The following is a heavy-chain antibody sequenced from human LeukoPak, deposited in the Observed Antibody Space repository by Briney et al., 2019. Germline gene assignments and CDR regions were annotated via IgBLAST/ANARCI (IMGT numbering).Heavy chain of an antibody. CDR2: INHSGST. CDR1: GGSFSGYY. J-gene: IGHJ4*02. Sequence: SSETLSLTCAVYGGSFSGYYWSWIRQPPGKGLEWIGEINHSGSTNYNPSLKSRVTISVDTSKNQFSLKLSSVTAADTAVYYCARVMPGSGYYKLWRYYFDYWGQGTLVTVSS. V-gene: IGHV4-34*01. D-gene: IGHD3-22*01. CDR3: ARVMPGSGYYKLWRYYFDY.